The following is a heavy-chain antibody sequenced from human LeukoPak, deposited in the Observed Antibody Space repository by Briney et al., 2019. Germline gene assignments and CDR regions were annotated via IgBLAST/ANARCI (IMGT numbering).Heavy chain of an antibody. CDR3: ARGGRSYCSSTSCYFNNWFDP. J-gene: IGHJ5*02. CDR2: IIPIFGTA. V-gene: IGHV1-69*13. Sequence: ASVKVSCKASGGTFSSYAISWVRQAPGQGLEWMGGIIPIFGTAHYAQKFQGRVTITADESTSTAYMELSSLRSEDTAVYYCARGGRSYCSSTSCYFNNWFDPWGQGTLVTVSS. D-gene: IGHD2-2*01. CDR1: GGTFSSYA.